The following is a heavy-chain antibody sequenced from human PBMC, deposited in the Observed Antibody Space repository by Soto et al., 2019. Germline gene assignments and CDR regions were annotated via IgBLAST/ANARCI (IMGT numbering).Heavy chain of an antibody. CDR3: ARHVPGSNYYYYYMDV. CDR2: IYYSGST. CDR1: GGSISSYY. Sequence: SETLSLTCTVSGGSISSYYWSWIRQPPGKGLEWIGYIYYSGSTNYNPSLKSRVTISVDTSKNQFSLKLSSVTAADTAVYYCARHVPGSNYYYYYMDVWGKGTTVTVSS. J-gene: IGHJ6*03. V-gene: IGHV4-59*08.